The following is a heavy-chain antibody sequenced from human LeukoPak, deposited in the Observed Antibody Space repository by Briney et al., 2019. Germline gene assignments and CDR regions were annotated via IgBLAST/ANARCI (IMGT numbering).Heavy chain of an antibody. CDR1: GFTFSSYG. D-gene: IGHD3-22*01. CDR2: ISGSGGST. CDR3: AKTRYYYDSSGYQGTDGQQLDY. Sequence: GGSLRLSCAASGFTFSSYGMSWVRQAPGKGLEWVSAISGSGGSTYYADSVKGRFTISRDNSKNTLYLQMNSLRAEDTAVYYCAKTRYYYDSSGYQGTDGQQLDYWGQGTLVTVSS. V-gene: IGHV3-23*01. J-gene: IGHJ4*02.